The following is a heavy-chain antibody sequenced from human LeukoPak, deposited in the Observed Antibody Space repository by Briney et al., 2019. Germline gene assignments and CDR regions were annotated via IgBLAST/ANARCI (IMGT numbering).Heavy chain of an antibody. CDR3: ASCTAFSGYYYMDV. J-gene: IGHJ6*03. CDR1: GGTFSSYA. CDR2: IIPIFGTA. D-gene: IGHD3-16*01. Sequence: SVKFSCKASGGTFSSYAISWVRQAPGQGLEWMGGIIPIFGTANYAQKFQGRVTITTDESTSTAYMELSSLRSEDTAVYYCASCTAFSGYYYMDVWGKGTTVTVSS. V-gene: IGHV1-69*05.